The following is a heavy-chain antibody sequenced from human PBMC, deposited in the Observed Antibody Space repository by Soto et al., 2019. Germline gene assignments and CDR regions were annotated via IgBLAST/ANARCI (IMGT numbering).Heavy chain of an antibody. CDR3: VRFGGAAAGPGDY. Sequence: EVQLVESGGGLVQPGGSLRLSCVASEFTFSNYEMNWVRQAPGKGLEWVSYISSSGTIIYYTDSVKGRFTISRDNAKKSLYLQMNSLRADDMAVYYCVRFGGAAAGPGDYWGQGTLVTVSS. CDR1: EFTFSNYE. J-gene: IGHJ4*02. D-gene: IGHD6-13*01. V-gene: IGHV3-48*03. CDR2: ISSSGTII.